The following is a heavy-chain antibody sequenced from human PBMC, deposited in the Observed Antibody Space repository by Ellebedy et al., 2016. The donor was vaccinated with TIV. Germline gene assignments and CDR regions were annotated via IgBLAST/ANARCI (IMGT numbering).Heavy chain of an antibody. V-gene: IGHV4-34*01. CDR1: GGSFSGHY. Sequence: SETLSLXCAVYGGSFSGHYWSWIRQPPGKGLEWIGEINHSGNTNYNPSLKSRVTISVDTSKNQFSLKLSSVTAADTAVYYSARGYCSGGSCHFDYWGQGTLVTVSS. J-gene: IGHJ4*02. D-gene: IGHD2-15*01. CDR2: INHSGNT. CDR3: ARGYCSGGSCHFDY.